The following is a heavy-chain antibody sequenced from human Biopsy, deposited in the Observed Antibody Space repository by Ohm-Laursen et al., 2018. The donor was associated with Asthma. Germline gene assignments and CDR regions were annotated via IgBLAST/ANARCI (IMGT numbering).Heavy chain of an antibody. CDR3: VRGEEVAGTYFKD. V-gene: IGHV4-34*01. D-gene: IGHD6-19*01. J-gene: IGHJ1*01. CDR2: INYRGDT. Sequence: PSDTLSLTCVISGGSFTHYFWMWIRQPPGKGLEWIGEINYRGDTNYNPSLESRVSISVDTSTYHLSLRLNSVTAADTAVYYCVRGEEVAGTYFKDWDQGTLVTVSS. CDR1: GGSFTHYF.